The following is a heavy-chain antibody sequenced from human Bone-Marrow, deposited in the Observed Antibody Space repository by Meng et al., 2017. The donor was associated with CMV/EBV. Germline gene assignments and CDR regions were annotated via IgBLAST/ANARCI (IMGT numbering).Heavy chain of an antibody. J-gene: IGHJ5*02. CDR3: ARDGTGYDFWSARNWFDP. D-gene: IGHD3-3*01. CDR1: GCTFSSYT. Sequence: SVKVSCKASGCTFSSYTISWVRQAPGQGLEWMGRIIPTLGIANDEQKFQGRVTITADKSTSTAYMELSSLRSEDTAVYYCARDGTGYDFWSARNWFDPWGQGTLVTVSS. V-gene: IGHV1-69*04. CDR2: IIPTLGIA.